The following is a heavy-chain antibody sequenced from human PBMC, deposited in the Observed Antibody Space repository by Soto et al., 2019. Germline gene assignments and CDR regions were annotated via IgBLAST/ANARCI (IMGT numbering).Heavy chain of an antibody. D-gene: IGHD6-13*01. CDR3: AKGARGSTAAADY. CDR1: GFTFSSYG. Sequence: QVQLVESGGGVVQPGRSLRLSCAASGFTFSSYGMHWVRQAPGQGLEWVAVISYDGSNKYYADSVKGRFTISRDNSKNTLYLQMNSLRAEDTAVYYCAKGARGSTAAADYWGQGTLVTVSS. CDR2: ISYDGSNK. J-gene: IGHJ4*02. V-gene: IGHV3-30*18.